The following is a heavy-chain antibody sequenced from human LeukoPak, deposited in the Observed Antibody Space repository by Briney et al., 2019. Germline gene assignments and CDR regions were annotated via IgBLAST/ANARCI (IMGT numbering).Heavy chain of an antibody. CDR1: GGSIISYY. V-gene: IGHV4-59*01. J-gene: IGHJ4*02. Sequence: SETLSLTCTVSGGSIISYYWSWIRQPPGKGLEWIGYIYFTGSTNYNPSLKSRVTISLDTSKNQFSLKLSSVTAADTAVYYCARGTVGAADYWGQGTLVTVSS. CDR2: IYFTGST. CDR3: ARGTVGAADY. D-gene: IGHD1-26*01.